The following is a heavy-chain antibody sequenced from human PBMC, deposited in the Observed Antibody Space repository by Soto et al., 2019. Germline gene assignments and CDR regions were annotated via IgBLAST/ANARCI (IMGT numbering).Heavy chain of an antibody. J-gene: IGHJ6*02. CDR1: GCRVNGYW. CDR3: TTVLDYYDSSGYYMASDV. Sequence: PGGSLRLSCVAYGCRVNGYWMHGVRQAPGKGLEWVGRIKSKTDGGTTDYAAPGKGRFTISRDDSKNTLYLQMNSLKTEDTAVYYCTTVLDYYDSSGYYMASDVWGQGTTVTVSS. D-gene: IGHD3-22*01. V-gene: IGHV3-15*07. CDR2: IKSKTDGGTT.